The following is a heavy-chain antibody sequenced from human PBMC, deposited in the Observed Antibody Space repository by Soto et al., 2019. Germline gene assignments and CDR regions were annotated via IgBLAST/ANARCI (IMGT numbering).Heavy chain of an antibody. V-gene: IGHV3-30*18. D-gene: IGHD6-19*01. CDR3: AKERIAVAGPFDY. Sequence: PGGSLRLSCAASGFTFSSYGMHWVRQAPGKGLEWVAVISYDGSNKYYADSVKGRFTISRDNSKNTLYLQMNSLRAEDTAVYYCAKERIAVAGPFDYWGQGTQVTVSS. J-gene: IGHJ4*02. CDR2: ISYDGSNK. CDR1: GFTFSSYG.